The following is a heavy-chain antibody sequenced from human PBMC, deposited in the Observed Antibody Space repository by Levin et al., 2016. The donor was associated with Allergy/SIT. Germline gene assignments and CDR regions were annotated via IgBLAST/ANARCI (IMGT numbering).Heavy chain of an antibody. D-gene: IGHD1-26*01. Sequence: SETLSLTCTVSGGSVSSGSYYWSWIRQPPGKGLEWIGYIYYSGSTNYNPSLKSRVTISVDTSKNQFSLKLSSVTAADTAVYYCARRELGYFDYWGQGTLVTVSS. J-gene: IGHJ4*02. CDR2: IYYSGST. CDR3: ARRELGYFDY. V-gene: IGHV4-61*01. CDR1: GGSVSSGSYY.